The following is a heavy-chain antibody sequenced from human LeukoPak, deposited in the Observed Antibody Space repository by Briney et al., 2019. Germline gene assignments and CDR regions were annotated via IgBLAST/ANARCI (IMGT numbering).Heavy chain of an antibody. J-gene: IGHJ3*02. CDR2: IYTNGNT. D-gene: IGHD1-26*01. V-gene: IGHV4-61*02. CDR3: ARYQVGGGAFDI. CDR1: GGSVTSGAYY. Sequence: SQTLSLTCTVSGGSVTSGAYYWTWIRQPAGKGLEWIGRIYTNGNTEYNPSLKSRVTISVDTSKNQFSLKLNSVTAADTAVYYCARYQVGGGAFDIWGQGTMVTVSS.